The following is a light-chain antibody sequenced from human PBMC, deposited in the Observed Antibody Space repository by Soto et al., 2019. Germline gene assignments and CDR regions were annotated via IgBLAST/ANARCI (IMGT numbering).Light chain of an antibody. CDR2: GAS. V-gene: IGKV3-15*01. CDR3: QQYNNGPWT. Sequence: EIVMTQSPATLSVSPGERATLSCRASQSVRSNLAWLQHKPGQAPRLLIYGASTRATGIPARFSGSVSGTDFTLTITSLQSEDFAVYYCQQYNNGPWTFGQGTKVEIK. J-gene: IGKJ1*01. CDR1: QSVRSN.